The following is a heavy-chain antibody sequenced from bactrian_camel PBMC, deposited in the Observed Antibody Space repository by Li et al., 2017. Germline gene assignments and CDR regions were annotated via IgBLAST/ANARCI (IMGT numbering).Heavy chain of an antibody. V-gene: IGHV3-3*01. CDR2: MWANGDNV. Sequence: GGSLRLSCAASGRTSSINAMGWFRQVPGKEREGVAAMWANGDNVYYCGSVKGRFTISLDNAKDTVNLQMNSLKPEDTAMYYCAAARTYRDYRKPPGYHYWGKGTQVTVS. D-gene: IGHD4*01. CDR3: AAARTYRDYRKPPGYHY. CDR1: GRTSSINA. J-gene: IGHJ4*01.